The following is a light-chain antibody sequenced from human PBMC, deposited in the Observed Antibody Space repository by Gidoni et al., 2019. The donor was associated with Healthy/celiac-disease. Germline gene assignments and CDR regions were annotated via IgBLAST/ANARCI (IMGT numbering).Light chain of an antibody. Sequence: QSALTQPASVSGSPGQSITISCTGTSSDVGSYNLVSWYQQHPGKAPKLMIYEGSKRPSGVSNRFSGSKPGNTASLTISGLQAEDEADYYCCSYAGTNYVFGTGTKVTVL. CDR3: CSYAGTNYV. CDR1: SSDVGSYNL. J-gene: IGLJ1*01. CDR2: EGS. V-gene: IGLV2-23*01.